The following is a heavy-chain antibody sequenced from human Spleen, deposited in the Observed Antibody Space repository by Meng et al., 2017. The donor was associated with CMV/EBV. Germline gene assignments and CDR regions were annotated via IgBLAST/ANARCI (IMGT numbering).Heavy chain of an antibody. D-gene: IGHD2-21*02. J-gene: IGHJ4*02. CDR2: IYHSGST. Sequence: SNLWTWVRQVPGKRLECIGEIYHSGSTNCNPSLKSRVTISVDKFKNQFSLKLGSVTAADTAVYYCARIERRRILKYCGSDCSTTDYWGQGTLVTVSS. CDR1: SNL. CDR3: ARIERRRILKYCGSDCSTTDY. V-gene: IGHV4-4*02.